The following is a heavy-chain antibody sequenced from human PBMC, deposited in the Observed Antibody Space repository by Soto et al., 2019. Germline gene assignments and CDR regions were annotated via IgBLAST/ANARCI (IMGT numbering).Heavy chain of an antibody. CDR2: IYGTGNT. Sequence: QLQLQESGPGLVKPSETLSLSCTVSGGSITSSFYWGWIRQPPGKGLEWIGSIYGTGNTSYNPSLKGRVTISADTSKTQFSLNLISVTAADTAVYYCRSSSRYSTDVWGQGATVTVSS. D-gene: IGHD6-13*01. J-gene: IGHJ6*02. CDR1: GGSITSSFY. CDR3: RSSSRYSTDV. V-gene: IGHV4-39*01.